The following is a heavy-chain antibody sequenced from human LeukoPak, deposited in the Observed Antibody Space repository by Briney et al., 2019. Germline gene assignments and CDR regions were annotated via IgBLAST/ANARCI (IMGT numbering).Heavy chain of an antibody. D-gene: IGHD5-18*01. J-gene: IGHJ6*03. CDR2: INPSGGST. V-gene: IGHV1-46*01. Sequence: ASVKVSCKASGYTFTSYYMHWVRQAPGQGLEWMGIINPSGGSTSYAQKFQGRVTMTRDTSTSTVYMELSSLRSEDTAVYYCARGRIQLWSRVHYYYMDVWGKGTTVTVSS. CDR1: GYTFTSYY. CDR3: ARGRIQLWSRVHYYYMDV.